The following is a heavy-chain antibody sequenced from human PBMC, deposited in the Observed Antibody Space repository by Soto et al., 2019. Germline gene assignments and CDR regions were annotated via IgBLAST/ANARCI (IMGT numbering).Heavy chain of an antibody. CDR2: INNDGSST. D-gene: IGHD3-10*01. V-gene: IGHV3-74*01. CDR1: GFTFNSCW. J-gene: IGHJ4*02. CDR3: LRDWFGESN. Sequence: PGGSLRLSCAASGFTFNSCWMHWVRQVPGKGLVWVSQINNDGSSTTYADSVKGRFSISRDNAKSTLYLQMNSLRAEDTAVYYCLRDWFGESNWGQGTLVTVSS.